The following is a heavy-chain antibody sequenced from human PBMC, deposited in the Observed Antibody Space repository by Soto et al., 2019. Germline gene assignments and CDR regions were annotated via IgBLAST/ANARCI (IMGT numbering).Heavy chain of an antibody. CDR1: GGSISNRNW. Sequence: QVQLQESGPRLVKPSETLSLTCVVSGGSISNRNWWTWVRQPPGKGLEWIGEMFHNGGSNYNPSHKSRVAISTDTSEIQFSLTLTSVTAADTAMYFCACCGHSYKIDNWVQGILVTVSS. CDR3: ACCGHSYKIDN. J-gene: IGHJ4*02. CDR2: MFHNGGS. D-gene: IGHD2-21*01. V-gene: IGHV4-4*02.